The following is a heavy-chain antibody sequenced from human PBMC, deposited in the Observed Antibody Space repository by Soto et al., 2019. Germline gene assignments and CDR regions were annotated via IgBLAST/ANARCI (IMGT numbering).Heavy chain of an antibody. J-gene: IGHJ4*02. CDR2: IDRSGTKT. Sequence: GGPMRLSCRASGVKCGNDGFSWARQAPGKGLEWVSGIDRSGTKTYRADVVRGRFAISRDNSKNTVYLQMNSLRAEDTAVYYGAKEQYEEAGPDYWGQGTLVTASP. D-gene: IGHD3-16*01. V-gene: IGHV3-23*05. CDR1: GVKCGNDG. CDR3: AKEQYEEAGPDY.